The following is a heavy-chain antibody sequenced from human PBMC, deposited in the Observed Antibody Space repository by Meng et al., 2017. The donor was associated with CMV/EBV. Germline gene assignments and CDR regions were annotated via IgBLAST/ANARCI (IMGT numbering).Heavy chain of an antibody. V-gene: IGHV4-4*02. J-gene: IGHJ5*02. CDR1: SISRSNW. Sequence: SISRSNWWAWVRQPPGQGLKWIGEIYHGGSTNYNPSLKSRVTISVDKSKNQFSLKLSSVTAADTAVYYCARGATTLVVIAQGPFDPWGQGTLVTVSS. CDR2: IYHGGST. CDR3: ARGATTLVVIAQGPFDP. D-gene: IGHD2-21*01.